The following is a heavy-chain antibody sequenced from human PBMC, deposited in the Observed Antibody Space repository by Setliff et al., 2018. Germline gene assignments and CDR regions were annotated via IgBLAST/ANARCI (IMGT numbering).Heavy chain of an antibody. CDR1: GDTISRGGYF. J-gene: IGHJ4*02. D-gene: IGHD1-1*01. CDR3: ARTGTYRYFDY. CDR2: IHYRGTT. Sequence: SETLSLTCSLYGDTISRGGYFWAWIRQPPGKGLEWIGRIHYRGTTYSNASLASRLTISVDTAKNQFSLKLSSVTAADTAVYYCARTGTYRYFDYWGQGTQVTVSS. V-gene: IGHV4-39*01.